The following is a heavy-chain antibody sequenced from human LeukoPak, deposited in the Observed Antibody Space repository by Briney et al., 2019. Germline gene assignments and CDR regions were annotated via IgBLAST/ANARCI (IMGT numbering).Heavy chain of an antibody. CDR1: GGSISSYY. V-gene: IGHV4-4*07. CDR3: ARDRRADYGDRYAFDI. CDR2: IYTSGST. Sequence: ASETLSLTCTVSGGSISSYYWSWIRQPAGKGLEWIGRIYTSGSTNYNPSLKSRVTMSVDTSKNQFSLKLSSVTAADTAVYYCARDRRADYGDRYAFDIWGQGTMVTVSS. J-gene: IGHJ3*02. D-gene: IGHD4-17*01.